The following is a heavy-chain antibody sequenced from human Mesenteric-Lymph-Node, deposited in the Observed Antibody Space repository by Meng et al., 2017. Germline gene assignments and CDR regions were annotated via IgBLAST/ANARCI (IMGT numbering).Heavy chain of an antibody. CDR3: AVDRFGELFVLDY. CDR1: GGSFSGYY. J-gene: IGHJ4*02. D-gene: IGHD3-10*01. V-gene: IGHV4-34*01. Sequence: SETLSLTCAVYGGSFSGYYWSWIRQPPGKGLEWIGEINHSGSTNYNPSLKSRVTISVDTSKNQFSLKLSSVTAAETAVYYCAVDRFGELFVLDYWGQGTLVTVSS. CDR2: INHSGST.